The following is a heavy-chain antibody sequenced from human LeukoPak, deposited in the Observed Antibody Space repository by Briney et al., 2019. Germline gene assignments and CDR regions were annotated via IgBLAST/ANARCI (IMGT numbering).Heavy chain of an antibody. V-gene: IGHV4-59*12. D-gene: IGHD3-10*01. CDR2: IYYSGST. CDR3: ARVRGLLWFGELNHDAFDI. CDR1: GGSISSYY. Sequence: SETLSLTCTVSGGSISSYYWSWIRQPPGKGLEWIGYIYYSGSTNYNPSLKSRVTISVDTSKNQFSLKPSSVTAADTAVYYCARVRGLLWFGELNHDAFDIWGQGTMVAVSS. J-gene: IGHJ3*02.